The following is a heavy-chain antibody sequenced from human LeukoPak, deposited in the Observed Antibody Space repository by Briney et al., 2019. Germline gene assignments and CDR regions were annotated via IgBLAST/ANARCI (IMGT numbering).Heavy chain of an antibody. V-gene: IGHV3-20*04. J-gene: IGHJ6*03. CDR2: IIWNGGST. CDR3: ARDPQGYCSGGSCPYYYMDV. Sequence: PGGSLRLSCAASGFTFDDYGMSWVRQAPGKGLEWVSGIIWNGGSTGYADSVKGRFTISRDNAKNSLYLQMNSLRAEDTALYYCARDPQGYCSGGSCPYYYMDVWGKGTTVTVSS. CDR1: GFTFDDYG. D-gene: IGHD2-15*01.